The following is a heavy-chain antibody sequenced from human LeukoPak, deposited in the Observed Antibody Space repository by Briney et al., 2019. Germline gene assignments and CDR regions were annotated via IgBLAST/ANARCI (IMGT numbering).Heavy chain of an antibody. Sequence: PSETLSLTCTVSGGSISSYYWSWIRQPPGKGLEWIGYIYYSGSTNYNPSLKSRVTISVDTSKNQFSLKLSSVTAADTAVYYCARHWEYYYGSGSYPDPFDYWGQGTLVTVSS. CDR1: GGSISSYY. CDR3: ARHWEYYYGSGSYPDPFDY. J-gene: IGHJ4*02. CDR2: IYYSGST. V-gene: IGHV4-59*08. D-gene: IGHD3-10*01.